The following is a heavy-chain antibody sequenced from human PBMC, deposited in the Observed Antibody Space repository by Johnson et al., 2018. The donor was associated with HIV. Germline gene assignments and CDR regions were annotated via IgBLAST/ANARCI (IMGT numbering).Heavy chain of an antibody. Sequence: VQLVESGGGVVPPGGSLRLSCAASGFTFRSYGMHWVRQAPGKGLEWVANIKQDGSEKYYVDSVKGRFTISRDNAKNSLYLQMNSLRAEDTAVYDCARGGGGSVWYGGAFDIWGQGTMVTVSS. D-gene: IGHD6-19*01. J-gene: IGHJ3*02. CDR1: GFTFRSYG. V-gene: IGHV3-7*02. CDR3: ARGGGGSVWYGGAFDI. CDR2: IKQDGSEK.